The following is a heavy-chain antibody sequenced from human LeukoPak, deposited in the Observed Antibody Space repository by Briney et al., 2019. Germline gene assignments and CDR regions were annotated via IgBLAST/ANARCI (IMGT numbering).Heavy chain of an antibody. CDR2: ISYDGSNK. D-gene: IGHD1-1*01. CDR3: TWRDPYYFDY. V-gene: IGHV3-30*03. CDR1: GCTFSSYG. J-gene: IGHJ4*02. Sequence: GGSLRLSCAASGCTFSSYGMHWVRQPPGKGLEWVAVISYDGSNKYYADSVKGRFTIPRDNSKNTLYLQMNSPRAEDTAVYYCTWRDPYYFDYWGQGTLVTVSS.